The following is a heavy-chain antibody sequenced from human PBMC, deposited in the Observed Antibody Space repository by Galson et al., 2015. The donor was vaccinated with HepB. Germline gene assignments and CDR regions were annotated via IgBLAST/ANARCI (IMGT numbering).Heavy chain of an antibody. D-gene: IGHD4-17*01. J-gene: IGHJ2*01. Sequence: SVKVSCKASGGSFNTYAISWLRQAPGQGLEWMGGIIPMFDTAIYAQKFQGRVTITADKSTNTAYMDLSSLRSEDTAVYYCARVRRETWGYGDYGYWYFDLWGRGTLITVSS. CDR1: GGSFNTYA. CDR3: ARVRRETWGYGDYGYWYFDL. V-gene: IGHV1-69*06. CDR2: IIPMFDTA.